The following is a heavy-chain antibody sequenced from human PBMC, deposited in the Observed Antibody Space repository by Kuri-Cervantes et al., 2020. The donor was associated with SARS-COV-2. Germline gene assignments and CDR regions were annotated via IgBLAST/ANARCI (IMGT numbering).Heavy chain of an antibody. V-gene: IGHV3-23*01. CDR2: ISGSGDNT. J-gene: IGHJ4*02. CDR1: GFTFSSYS. D-gene: IGHD6-6*01. Sequence: GESLKISCAASGFTFSSYSMNWVRQAPGEGLEWVSAISGSGDNTYYADSVKGRFTISRDNSQNTVYLQMNSLRGEDTALYYCAQDVSQLGRACRHWGQGTLVTVSS. CDR3: AQDVSQLGRACRH.